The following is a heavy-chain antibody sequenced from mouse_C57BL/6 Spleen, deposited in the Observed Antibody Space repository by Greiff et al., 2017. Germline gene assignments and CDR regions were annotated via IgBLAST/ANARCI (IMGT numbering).Heavy chain of an antibody. J-gene: IGHJ2*01. Sequence: VQLQQSGAELVRPGTSVKVSCKASGYAFTNYLIEGVKQRPGQGLEWIGVINPGSGGTNYNEKFKGKATLTADKSSSTAYMQLSSLTSEDSAVYFCARRDYGSPFDYWGQGTTLTVSS. CDR2: INPGSGGT. D-gene: IGHD1-1*01. CDR1: GYAFTNYL. CDR3: ARRDYGSPFDY. V-gene: IGHV1-54*01.